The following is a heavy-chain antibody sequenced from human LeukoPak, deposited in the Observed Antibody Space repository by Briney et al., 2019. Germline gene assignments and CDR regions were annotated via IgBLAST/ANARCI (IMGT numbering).Heavy chain of an antibody. CDR1: GFPFSGHW. Sequence: GGSLRLSCTASGFPFSGHWMHWARQLPGKGLVWVSRINPTGSTTSYADSVKGRFTVSRDNAKNTLYLQVNNLRAEDTAVYYCARGPNSNWSGLDFWGQGTLLTVSS. CDR2: INPTGSTT. D-gene: IGHD6-6*01. CDR3: ARGPNSNWSGLDF. V-gene: IGHV3-74*01. J-gene: IGHJ4*02.